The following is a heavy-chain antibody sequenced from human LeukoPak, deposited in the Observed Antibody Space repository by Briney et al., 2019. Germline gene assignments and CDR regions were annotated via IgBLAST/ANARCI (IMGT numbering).Heavy chain of an antibody. J-gene: IGHJ4*02. Sequence: RGSLRLSCAASGVTSSSYAMHCVREAPGKGLEWVAVISYDGVNEYYADSVKGRFTISRHNSQSTLDLQMNILRAENTAVYYCVRVDSCGDHWGQGTLVTVSS. CDR2: ISYDGVNE. V-gene: IGHV3-30*04. CDR3: VRVDSCGDH. CDR1: GVTSSSYA. D-gene: IGHD3-22*01.